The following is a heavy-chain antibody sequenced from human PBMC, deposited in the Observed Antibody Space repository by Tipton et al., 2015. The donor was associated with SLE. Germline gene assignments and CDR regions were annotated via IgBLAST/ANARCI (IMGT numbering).Heavy chain of an antibody. CDR3: ARRVPHRYYFDL. CDR1: GDSISGHY. D-gene: IGHD1-26*01. Sequence: GLVKPSETLSLTCTVSGDSISGHYRSWIRQPPGKGLEWIGYIFYTGSVHDNPSLTSRVTMSLDTSKSQFSLRLSSVSAADTAIYCCARRVPHRYYFDLWGRGTLVTVSS. J-gene: IGHJ2*01. V-gene: IGHV4-59*11. CDR2: IFYTGSV.